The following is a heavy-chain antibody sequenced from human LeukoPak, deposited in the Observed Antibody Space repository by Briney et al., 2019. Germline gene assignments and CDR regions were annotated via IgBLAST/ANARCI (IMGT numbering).Heavy chain of an antibody. V-gene: IGHV3-30*03. Sequence: PGRSLRLSCAASGFTFSSYGMHWVRQAPGKGLEWVAVISYDGSNKYYADSVKGRFTISRDNSKNSLYLQMNSLRAEDTAVYYCAREGSGVAGHFDYWGQGTLVTVSS. CDR2: ISYDGSNK. J-gene: IGHJ4*02. CDR3: AREGSGVAGHFDY. D-gene: IGHD6-19*01. CDR1: GFTFSSYG.